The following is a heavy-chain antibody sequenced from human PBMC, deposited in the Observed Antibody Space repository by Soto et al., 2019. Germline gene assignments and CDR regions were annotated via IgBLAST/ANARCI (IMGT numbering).Heavy chain of an antibody. CDR3: TMGYCSVGSCAVDI. Sequence: EEQLVESGGALVQPGRSLRLSCAASGFTFDDYAMHWVRQVPGKGLEWVSFITWNGVNTAYADSIRGRFTISRDNAKNSLYLQMNSLSAEDTAFYYWTMGYCSVGSCAVDIWGQGTMVAVSS. V-gene: IGHV3-9*01. J-gene: IGHJ3*02. CDR2: ITWNGVNT. CDR1: GFTFDDYA. D-gene: IGHD2-15*01.